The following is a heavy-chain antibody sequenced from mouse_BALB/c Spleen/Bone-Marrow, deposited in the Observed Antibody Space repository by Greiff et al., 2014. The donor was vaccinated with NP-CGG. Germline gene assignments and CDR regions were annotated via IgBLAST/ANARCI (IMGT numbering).Heavy chain of an antibody. D-gene: IGHD2-12*01. CDR2: IYPGDGDT. V-gene: IGHV1-87*01. Sequence: VQLQQSGAELARPGASVKLSCKASGYTFTSYCMQWVKQRPGQGLEWIGAIYPGDGDTRYTQKFKGKATLTADKSSSTAYMQLSSLASEDSAVYYCARFYEGAMDYWGQGTSVTVSS. CDR3: ARFYEGAMDY. J-gene: IGHJ4*01. CDR1: GYTFTSYC.